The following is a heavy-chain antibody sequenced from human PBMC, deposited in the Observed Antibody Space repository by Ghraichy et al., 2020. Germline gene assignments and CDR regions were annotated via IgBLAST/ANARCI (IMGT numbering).Heavy chain of an antibody. CDR1: GGSFSGYY. V-gene: IGHV4-34*01. CDR2: INHSGST. J-gene: IGHJ3*02. CDR3: ARPGIAAAGTGIYAFDI. Sequence: SETLSLTCAVYGGSFSGYYWSWIRQPPGKGLEWIGEINHSGSTNYNPSLKSRVTISVDTSKNQFSLKLSSVTAADTAVYYCARPGIAAAGTGIYAFDIWGQGTMVTVSS. D-gene: IGHD6-13*01.